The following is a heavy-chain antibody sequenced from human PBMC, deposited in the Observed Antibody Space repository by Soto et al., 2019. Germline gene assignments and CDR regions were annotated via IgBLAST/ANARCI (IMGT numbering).Heavy chain of an antibody. J-gene: IGHJ4*02. CDR3: AIVNLARRKPLDF. CDR1: GYSLTNFA. V-gene: IGHV1-3*01. CDR2: INGGNGDT. Sequence: QVQLVQSETEVKKPGDSVRVSCRASGYSLTNFAMNWVRRAPGHRLEWMGWINGGNGDTSFSHEFQRRGAITRDTSANPTYMALTSLRSEDTAVYYCAIVNLARRKPLDFGGQGTRAIVSS.